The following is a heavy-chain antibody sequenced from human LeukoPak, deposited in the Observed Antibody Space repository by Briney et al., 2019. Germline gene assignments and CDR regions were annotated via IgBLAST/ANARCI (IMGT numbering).Heavy chain of an antibody. CDR3: AKSTPTPTQRACSSTSCYTPASGAFDI. Sequence: PGGSLRLSCAGSGFTFSSYGMHWVRQAPGKGLEWVAFIRYDGSNKYYADSVKGRFTISRDNSKNTLYLQMNSLRAEDTAVYYCAKSTPTPTQRACSSTSCYTPASGAFDIWGQGTMVTVSS. D-gene: IGHD2-2*02. J-gene: IGHJ3*02. V-gene: IGHV3-30*02. CDR1: GFTFSSYG. CDR2: IRYDGSNK.